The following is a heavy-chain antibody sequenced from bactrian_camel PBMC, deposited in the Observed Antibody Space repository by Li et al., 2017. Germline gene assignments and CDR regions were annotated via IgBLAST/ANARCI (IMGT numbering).Heavy chain of an antibody. D-gene: IGHD1*01. Sequence: DVQLVESGGGSVLAGGSLRLSCVASGYTDSGNNVGWFRQAPGKEREGLAVIDHRSGGALYADSVKGRFTISKDNAKNSLYLEMNSLKPEDVAMYYCAALQPNWLGQCTGLNASVRYWGQGTQVTVS. V-gene: IGHV3S40*01. J-gene: IGHJ4*01. CDR3: AALQPNWLGQCTGLNASVRY. CDR2: IDHRSGGA. CDR1: GYTDSGNN.